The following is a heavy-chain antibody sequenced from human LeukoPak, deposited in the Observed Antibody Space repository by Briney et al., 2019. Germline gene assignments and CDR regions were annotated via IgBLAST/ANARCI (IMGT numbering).Heavy chain of an antibody. V-gene: IGHV4-59*01. D-gene: IGHD2-21*02. CDR1: GGSINTYY. Sequence: SETLSLTCTVSGGSINTYYWSWIRQPPGKGLEWIGYIYFSGSTNYNPSLNSRVTISVDTSKNQFSLRRSAVSAADTAVYYCARVGLPVPCGRDCFANYFDYWGQGTLVTVSS. CDR2: IYFSGST. J-gene: IGHJ4*02. CDR3: ARVGLPVPCGRDCFANYFDY.